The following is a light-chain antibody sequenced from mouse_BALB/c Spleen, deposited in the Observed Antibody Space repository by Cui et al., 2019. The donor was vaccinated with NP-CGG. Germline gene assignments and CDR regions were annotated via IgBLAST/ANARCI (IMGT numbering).Light chain of an antibody. Sequence: QDVVTEESALTTSPGEKVKLTCSSSTGAVTTSNYANWVQEKPDHLFTGLIGGTNNRAPGVPARFSGSLIGDKAALTITGAQTEDEAIYFCALWYSNHWVFGGGTKLTVL. CDR1: TGAVTTSNY. CDR3: ALWYSNHWV. J-gene: IGLJ1*01. V-gene: IGLV1*01. CDR2: GTN.